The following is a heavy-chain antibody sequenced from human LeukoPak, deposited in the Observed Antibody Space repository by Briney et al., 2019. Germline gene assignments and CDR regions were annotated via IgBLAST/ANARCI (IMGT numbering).Heavy chain of an antibody. D-gene: IGHD5-18*01. CDR2: ISGSGGST. J-gene: IGHJ4*02. Sequence: GGSLRLSCAASGFTFSSYAMSWVRQAPGKGLEWVSAISGSGGSTYYADSVKGRFTISRDNAKKSLYLQMNSLRAEDTAVYYCAREYTALGFDYWGQGTLVTVSS. CDR3: AREYTALGFDY. CDR1: GFTFSSYA. V-gene: IGHV3-23*01.